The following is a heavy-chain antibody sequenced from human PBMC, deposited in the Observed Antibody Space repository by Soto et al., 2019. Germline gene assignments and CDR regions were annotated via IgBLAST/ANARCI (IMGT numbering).Heavy chain of an antibody. J-gene: IGHJ3*02. CDR1: GFTFSRYS. CDR3: ARGSVVTAINDAFDI. Sequence: GGSLRLSCAASGFTFSRYSMDWVRQARGKGLEWVSSISSSSSFIYYADSVKGRFTISRDNAKNSLYLQMNSLRSEDTAVYYCARGSVVTAINDAFDIWGQGTMVTVSS. CDR2: ISSSSSFI. D-gene: IGHD2-21*02. V-gene: IGHV3-21*04.